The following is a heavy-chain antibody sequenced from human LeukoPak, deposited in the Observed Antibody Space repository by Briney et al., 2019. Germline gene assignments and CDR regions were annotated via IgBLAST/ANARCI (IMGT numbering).Heavy chain of an antibody. CDR1: GGSISSTNW. D-gene: IGHD6-13*01. CDR2: IYHTGTT. Sequence: SETLSLTCAVSGGSISSTNWWCWVRQPPGKGLEWIGEIYHTGTTNYNPSLKSRVTISVDMSKNQFSLKLSSVTAADTAVYYCASALPFQLVHWGQGTLVTVSS. V-gene: IGHV4-4*02. J-gene: IGHJ4*02. CDR3: ASALPFQLVH.